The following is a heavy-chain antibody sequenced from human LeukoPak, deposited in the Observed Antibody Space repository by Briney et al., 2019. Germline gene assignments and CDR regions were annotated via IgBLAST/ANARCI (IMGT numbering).Heavy chain of an antibody. J-gene: IGHJ3*02. CDR2: IRSKANSYAT. CDR3: TRPSSNCSSTSCSRGAFDI. D-gene: IGHD2-2*01. V-gene: IGHV3-73*01. CDR1: GFTFSGSA. Sequence: RGSLRLSCAASGFTFSGSAMHWVRQASGKGLEWVGRIRSKANSYATAYAASVKGRFTISRDDSKNTAYLQMNSLKTEDTAVYYCTRPSSNCSSTSCSRGAFDIWGQGTMVTVSS.